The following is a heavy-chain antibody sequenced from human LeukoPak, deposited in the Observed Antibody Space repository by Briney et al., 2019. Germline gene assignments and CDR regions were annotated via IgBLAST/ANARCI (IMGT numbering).Heavy chain of an antibody. Sequence: GGSLRLSCVASGFIFDDSLMHWVRQAPGKGLEWISLISSDGSTPYYADSVKGRFTISRDNSKNSLFLQMNSLTPEDTAVYYCARDIRGNYFDSWGQGPLVTVSS. CDR2: ISSDGSTP. J-gene: IGHJ4*02. CDR3: ARDIRGNYFDS. V-gene: IGHV3-43*01. CDR1: GFIFDDSL. D-gene: IGHD3-16*01.